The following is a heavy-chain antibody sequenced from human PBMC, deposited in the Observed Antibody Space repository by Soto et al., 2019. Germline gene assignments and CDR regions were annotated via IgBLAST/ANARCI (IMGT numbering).Heavy chain of an antibody. CDR2: ISGSGGST. J-gene: IGHJ4*02. V-gene: IGHV3-23*01. Sequence: GGSLRLSCAASGITFSSYAMSWVRQAPGKGLEWVSAISGSGGSTYYADSVKGRFTISRDNSKNTLYLQMDSLRAEDTAVYYCAKGHRYCSGGSCYLFHWGQGTLVTVSS. D-gene: IGHD2-15*01. CDR3: AKGHRYCSGGSCYLFH. CDR1: GITFSSYA.